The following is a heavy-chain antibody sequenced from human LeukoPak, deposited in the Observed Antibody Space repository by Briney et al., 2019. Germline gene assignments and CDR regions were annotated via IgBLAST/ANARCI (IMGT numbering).Heavy chain of an antibody. CDR3: ARSFLSRYCTNGVCWFDY. D-gene: IGHD2-8*01. J-gene: IGHJ4*02. CDR1: GYTFTGYY. CDR2: INPNSGGT. V-gene: IGHV1-2*06. Sequence: ASVKVSCKTSGYTFTGYYMHWVRQAPGQGLEWMGRINPNSGGTKYAQKFQGRVTMTRDTSISTAYMELSRLRSDDTAVYYCARSFLSRYCTNGVCWFDYWGQGTLVTVSS.